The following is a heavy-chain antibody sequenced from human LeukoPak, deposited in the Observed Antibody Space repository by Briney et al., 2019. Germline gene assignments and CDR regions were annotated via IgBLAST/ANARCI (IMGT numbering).Heavy chain of an antibody. CDR3: AGNHKVRGASSYYYYGMDG. CDR1: GGSFSGYY. CDR2: INHSGST. J-gene: IGHJ6*01. Sequence: SETLPLTCAVYGGSFSGYYWSWIRQPPGKGLEWIGEINHSGSTNYNPSLKSRVTISVDMPKNQFSLKLSPVTAADTAVYYCAGNHKVRGASSYYYYGMDGSGQPRTVSVSS. D-gene: IGHD3-10*01. V-gene: IGHV4-34*01.